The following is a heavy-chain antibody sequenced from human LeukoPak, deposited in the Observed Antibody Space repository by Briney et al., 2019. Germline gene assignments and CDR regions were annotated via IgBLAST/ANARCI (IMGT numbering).Heavy chain of an antibody. V-gene: IGHV1-18*01. CDR3: ARGGAAAA. Sequence: ASVKVSCTASGYTFTSYGISWVRQAPGQGLEWMGWISAYNGNTNYAQKFQGRVTITADESTSTAYMELSSLRSEDTAVYYCARGGAAAAWGQGTLVTVSS. CDR1: GYTFTSYG. CDR2: ISAYNGNT. D-gene: IGHD6-13*01. J-gene: IGHJ5*02.